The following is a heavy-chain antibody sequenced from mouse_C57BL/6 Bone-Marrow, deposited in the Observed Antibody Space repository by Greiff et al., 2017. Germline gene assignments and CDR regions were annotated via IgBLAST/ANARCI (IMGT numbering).Heavy chain of an antibody. CDR2: IYIGSGYT. CDR3: GKYGYDEWFAD. Sequence: SGAELVRPGSSVKMSCTTSGYTFTSYGINWVKQRPGQGLEWIGYIYIGSGYTEYNEKFKGKATLTADTSTSTAYLQLSSLTSEDAAIYFCGKYGYDEWFADWGQGTLVTVSA. CDR1: GYTFTSYG. J-gene: IGHJ3*01. V-gene: IGHV1-58*01. D-gene: IGHD2-2*01.